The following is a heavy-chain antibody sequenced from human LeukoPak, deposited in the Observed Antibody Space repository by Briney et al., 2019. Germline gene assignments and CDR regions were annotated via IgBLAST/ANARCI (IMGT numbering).Heavy chain of an antibody. CDR2: NYYSGST. CDR1: GGFISSYY. J-gene: IGHJ6*03. D-gene: IGHD3-22*01. Sequence: SETLSPTSTVSGGFISSYYWSWLRQPPGKGLEWIGYNYYSGSTNYNHSLKSRVTITINTSKNKSFLKLSTVTAADTAVYYCVRSRWDSSGYYYYYYYMDVCGEGATGTMSS. V-gene: IGHV4-59*01. CDR3: VRSRWDSSGYYYYYYYMDV.